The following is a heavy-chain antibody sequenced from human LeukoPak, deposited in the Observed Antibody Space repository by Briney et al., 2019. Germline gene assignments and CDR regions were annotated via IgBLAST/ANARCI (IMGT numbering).Heavy chain of an antibody. CDR1: GFTFSHYA. J-gene: IGHJ4*02. V-gene: IGHV3-23*01. CDR3: AKVSYGDSWFDY. Sequence: PGGSLRLSCAASGFTFSHYAMSWVRQAPGKGLEWVSSISGSGSSTYYADSVKGRFTISRDNSKNTLYLQINSLRAEDTAVYYCAKVSYGDSWFDYWGQGTLVTVSS. CDR2: ISGSGSST. D-gene: IGHD4-17*01.